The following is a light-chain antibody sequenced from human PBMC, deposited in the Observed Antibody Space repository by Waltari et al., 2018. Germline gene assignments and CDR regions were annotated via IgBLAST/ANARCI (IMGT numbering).Light chain of an antibody. CDR3: QQRTNWPPWVT. V-gene: IGKV3-11*01. Sequence: EIVLTQSPATLSLSPGESATLSCRASQSVSSYLAWYQQKPGQAPRLLIYDTSIRAAGIPARFSGSGTGTDFTLTISSLEPEDFAVYYCQQRTNWPPWVTFGQGTKVEIK. CDR2: DTS. J-gene: IGKJ2*01. CDR1: QSVSSY.